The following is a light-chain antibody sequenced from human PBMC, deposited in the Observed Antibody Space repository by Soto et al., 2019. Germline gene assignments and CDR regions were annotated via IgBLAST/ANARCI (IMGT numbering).Light chain of an antibody. CDR3: QQANSFPPIT. CDR2: AGY. J-gene: IGKJ4*01. CDR1: QGISSF. Sequence: IQMTQSPSSVSSSLGDRVTITCRASQGISSFLAWYQQKPGKAPKLLIYAGYSLQSGVPSRFSGSGSGTDFTLTISSLQTEDFATYYCQQANSFPPITFGGGTKVDIK. V-gene: IGKV1-12*01.